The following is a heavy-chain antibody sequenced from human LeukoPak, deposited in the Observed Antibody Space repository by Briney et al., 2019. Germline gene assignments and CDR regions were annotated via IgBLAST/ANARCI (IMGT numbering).Heavy chain of an antibody. J-gene: IGHJ4*02. CDR3: AKDRRQEYCSGGSCYSGFDY. CDR1: GFTFSSYA. Sequence: GGSLRLSCAASGFTFSSYAMSWVRQAPGKGLEWVSAISGSGGSTYYADSVKGRFTISRDNSKNTLYLQMNSLRAEDTAVYYCAKDRRQEYCSGGSCYSGFDYWGQGTLVTVSS. D-gene: IGHD2-15*01. CDR2: ISGSGGST. V-gene: IGHV3-23*01.